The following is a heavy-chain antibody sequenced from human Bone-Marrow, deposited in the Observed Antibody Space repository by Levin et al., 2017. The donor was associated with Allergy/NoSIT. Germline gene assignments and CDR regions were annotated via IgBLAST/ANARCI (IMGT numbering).Heavy chain of an antibody. J-gene: IGHJ4*02. Sequence: ASVKVSCAVSGFTFSTYWMHWVRQAPGKGLVWVSRINSGGSDTDYADSVKGRFTISRDNAKNTLYLQMNSLSAEDTAVYYCAKGGCSATSCLDYWGQGTLVTVSS. D-gene: IGHD2-2*01. V-gene: IGHV3-74*01. CDR2: INSGGSDT. CDR3: AKGGCSATSCLDY. CDR1: GFTFSTYW.